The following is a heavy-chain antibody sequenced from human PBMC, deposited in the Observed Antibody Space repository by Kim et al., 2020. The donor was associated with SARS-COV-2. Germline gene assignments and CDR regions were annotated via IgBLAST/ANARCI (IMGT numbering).Heavy chain of an antibody. CDR1: GGSISSSNW. Sequence: LRETLSLTCAVSGGSISSSNWWSWVRQPPGKGLEWIGEIYHSGSTNYNPSLKSRVTISVDKSKNQFSLKLSSVTAADTAVYYCARSTYDSSGSIWFDPWGQGTLVTVSS. CDR2: IYHSGST. CDR3: ARSTYDSSGSIWFDP. J-gene: IGHJ5*02. D-gene: IGHD3-22*01. V-gene: IGHV4-4*02.